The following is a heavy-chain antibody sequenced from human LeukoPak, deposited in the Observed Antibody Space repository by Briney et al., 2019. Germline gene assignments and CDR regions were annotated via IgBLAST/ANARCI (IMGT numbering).Heavy chain of an antibody. CDR2: ISGSGGST. CDR3: AKVHYYDSSGYYFVDAFDI. CDR1: GFTFSSYA. Sequence: GGSLRLSCAASGFTFSSYAMSWVRQAPGKGLEWVSAISGSGGSTYYADSVKGRFTISRDNSKNTLYLQMNSLRAEDTAVYYCAKVHYYDSSGYYFVDAFDIWGQGTMVTVSS. V-gene: IGHV3-23*01. J-gene: IGHJ3*02. D-gene: IGHD3-22*01.